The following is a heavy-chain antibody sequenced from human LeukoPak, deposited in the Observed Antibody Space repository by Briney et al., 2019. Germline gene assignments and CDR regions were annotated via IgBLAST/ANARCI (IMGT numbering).Heavy chain of an antibody. Sequence: SETLSLTCTVSGGSISSSSYFWGSSSYFWGWIRQPAGKGLEWIGRIYTSGSTNYNPSFKSRVTMSVDTSKNQFSLKLGSVTAADTAVYYCARGGPGGSSWYRGAFDIWGQGTMVTVSS. CDR3: ARGGPGGSSWYRGAFDI. J-gene: IGHJ3*02. CDR2: IYTSGST. CDR1: GGSISSSSYFWGSSSYF. D-gene: IGHD6-13*01. V-gene: IGHV4-4*07.